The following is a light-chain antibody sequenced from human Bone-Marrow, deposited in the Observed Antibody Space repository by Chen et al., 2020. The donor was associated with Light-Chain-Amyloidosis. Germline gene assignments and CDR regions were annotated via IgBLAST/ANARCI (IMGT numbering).Light chain of an antibody. Sequence: SYVLTPPSSVSVAPGQTATLACGGNNIGTTSVHWYQQTPGQAPLLVVYDDSDRPSGIPERVSGSNSGNTATLTISRVEAGDEADYYCQVWDRSSDRPVFGGGTKLTVL. CDR1: NIGTTS. J-gene: IGLJ3*02. CDR3: QVWDRSSDRPV. CDR2: DDS. V-gene: IGLV3-21*02.